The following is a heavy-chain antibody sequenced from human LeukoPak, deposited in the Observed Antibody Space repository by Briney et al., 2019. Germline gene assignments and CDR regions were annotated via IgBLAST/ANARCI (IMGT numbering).Heavy chain of an antibody. Sequence: SETLSLTCTVSGGSISSYYWSWIRQPPGKGLEWIGYIYYSGCTNYNSSLKSRVTISVDTSKNQFSLKLSSVTAADTAVYYCAREEYFDWLSPGWFDPWGQGTLVTVSS. V-gene: IGHV4-59*01. CDR3: AREEYFDWLSPGWFDP. CDR1: GGSISSYY. CDR2: IYYSGCT. D-gene: IGHD3-9*01. J-gene: IGHJ5*02.